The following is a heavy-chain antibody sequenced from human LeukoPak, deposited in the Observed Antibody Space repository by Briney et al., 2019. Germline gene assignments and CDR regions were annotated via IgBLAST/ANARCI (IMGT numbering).Heavy chain of an antibody. CDR2: INHSGST. J-gene: IGHJ4*02. CDR3: ARGADY. V-gene: IGHV4-34*01. Sequence: SDTLSLTSAVYVGSFSGYYWSWIHQPPGKGLEWIGEINHSGSTNYNPSLKSRVTISVDTSKNQFSLKLSSVTAADTAVYYCARGADYWGQGTLVTVSS. CDR1: VGSFSGYY.